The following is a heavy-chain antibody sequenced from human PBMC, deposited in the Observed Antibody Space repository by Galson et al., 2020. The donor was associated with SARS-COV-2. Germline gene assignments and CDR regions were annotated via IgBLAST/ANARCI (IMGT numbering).Heavy chain of an antibody. J-gene: IGHJ4*02. D-gene: IGHD3-10*01. Sequence: KISCKASGGTYSSYSLSWVRQAPGQGLEWMGRIIPMLNTTFYAHDLEGRVTISADESTSTTYLEMSSLKSDDTAVYYCARIASKVGSDYWGQGTLVTVSS. V-gene: IGHV1-69*11. CDR2: IIPMLNTT. CDR3: ARIASKVGSDY. CDR1: GGTYSSYS.